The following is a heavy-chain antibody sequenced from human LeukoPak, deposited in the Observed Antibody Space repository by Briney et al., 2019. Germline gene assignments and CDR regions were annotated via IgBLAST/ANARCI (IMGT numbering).Heavy chain of an antibody. CDR3: ARGRLITMVRGVIPFDY. Sequence: GSLRLSCAASGFTFSSYTMNWIRQPPGKGLEWIGEINHSGSTNYNPSLKSRVTISVDTSKNQFSLKVTSVTAADTAVYYCARGRLITMVRGVIPFDYWGQGTLVTVSS. CDR1: GFTFSSYT. J-gene: IGHJ4*02. CDR2: INHSGST. D-gene: IGHD3-10*01. V-gene: IGHV4-34*01.